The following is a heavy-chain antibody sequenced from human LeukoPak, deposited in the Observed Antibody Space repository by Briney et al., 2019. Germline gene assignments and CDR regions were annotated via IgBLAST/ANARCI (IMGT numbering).Heavy chain of an antibody. CDR1: GFTFSSYA. CDR3: AKDFYDFWSGYYPYFDY. CDR2: ISGSGGST. V-gene: IGHV3-23*01. Sequence: GGSLRLSCAASGFTFSSYAMSWDRQAPGKGLEWVSAISGSGGSTYYADSVKGRFTISRDNSKNTLYLQMNSLRAEDTAVYYCAKDFYDFWSGYYPYFDYWGQGTLVTVSS. D-gene: IGHD3-3*01. J-gene: IGHJ4*02.